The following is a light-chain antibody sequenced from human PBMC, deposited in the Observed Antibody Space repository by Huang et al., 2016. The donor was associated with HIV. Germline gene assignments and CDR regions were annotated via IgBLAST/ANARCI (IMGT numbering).Light chain of an antibody. J-gene: IGKJ2*01. Sequence: EVVMTQSPATLSVSPGERATLSCRASQSVSSNLDWYQQKPGQAPRLRIYGASTRATCIPARLSGSGSGTEFTLTISSLQSEDFAVYYCQQYNNWPPVTFGQGTKLEIK. CDR3: QQYNNWPPVT. CDR1: QSVSSN. CDR2: GAS. V-gene: IGKV3D-15*01.